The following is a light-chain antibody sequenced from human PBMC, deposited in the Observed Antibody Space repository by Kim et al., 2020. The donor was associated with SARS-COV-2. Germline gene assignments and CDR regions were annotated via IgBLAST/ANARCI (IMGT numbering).Light chain of an antibody. J-gene: IGLJ3*02. CDR1: SSNIGAGYG. CDR2: GTS. V-gene: IGLV1-40*01. CDR3: QSYDSSLSGSV. Sequence: RVTISCTGSSSNIGAGYGVHWYQQLPGTAPKLLIYGTSNRPSGVPYRFSGSKSGTSASLAITGLQAEDEADYYCQSYDSSLSGSVFGGGTQLTVL.